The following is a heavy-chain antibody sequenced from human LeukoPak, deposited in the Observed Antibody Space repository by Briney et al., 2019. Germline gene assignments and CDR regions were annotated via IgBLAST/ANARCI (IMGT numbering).Heavy chain of an antibody. V-gene: IGHV3-23*01. CDR2: ISGSGGST. D-gene: IGHD3-3*01. CDR3: AAYGVLRFLEWYNYYFDY. Sequence: GRSLRLSCAASGFTFSSYAMSWVRQAPGKGLEWVSAISGSGGSTYYADSVKGRFTISRDNSKNTLYLQMNSLRAEDTAVYYCAAYGVLRFLEWYNYYFDYWGQGTLVTVSS. CDR1: GFTFSSYA. J-gene: IGHJ4*02.